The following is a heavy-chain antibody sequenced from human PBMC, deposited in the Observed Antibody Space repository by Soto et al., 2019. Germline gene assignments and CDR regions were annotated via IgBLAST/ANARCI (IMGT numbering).Heavy chain of an antibody. V-gene: IGHV4-59*01. CDR1: GGSISSYY. CDR3: ARVGSSPTYYYYYYMDV. J-gene: IGHJ6*03. CDR2: IYYSGST. D-gene: IGHD6-6*01. Sequence: QVQLQESGPGLVKPSETLSLTCTVSGGSISSYYWSWIRQPPGKRLEWIGYIYYSGSTNYNPSLKSRVTISVDTSKNQFSLKLSSVTAADTAVYYCARVGSSPTYYYYYYMDVWGKGTTVTVSS.